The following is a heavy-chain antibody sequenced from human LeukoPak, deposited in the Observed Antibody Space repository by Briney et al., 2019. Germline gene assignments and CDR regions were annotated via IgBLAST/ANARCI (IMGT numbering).Heavy chain of an antibody. D-gene: IGHD2-15*01. J-gene: IGHJ4*02. V-gene: IGHV6-1*01. Sequence: SQTLSLTCAISGDSVSSDSAACNWIRQSPSRGLEWLGRTYYRSKWYNDYAVSVKSRITINPDTSKNQFSLQLNSVTPEDTAVYYCARDHCSGGSCYCRFDYWGQGTLVTVPS. CDR2: TYYRSKWYN. CDR3: ARDHCSGGSCYCRFDY. CDR1: GDSVSSDSAA.